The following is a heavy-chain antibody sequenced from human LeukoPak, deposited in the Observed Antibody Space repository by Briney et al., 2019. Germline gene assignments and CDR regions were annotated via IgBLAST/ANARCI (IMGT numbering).Heavy chain of an antibody. Sequence: PGGSLRLSCAASGFTFSSYGMSWVRQAPGKGLEWVSAISGSGGQTNYAGSVKGRFTISRDNSKNTLYLQMNRLRAEDTARYYCAKVGGRDGDYWYFDLWGRGTLVTVSS. CDR2: ISGSGGQT. D-gene: IGHD4-17*01. V-gene: IGHV3-23*01. CDR3: AKVGGRDGDYWYFDL. J-gene: IGHJ2*01. CDR1: GFTFSSYG.